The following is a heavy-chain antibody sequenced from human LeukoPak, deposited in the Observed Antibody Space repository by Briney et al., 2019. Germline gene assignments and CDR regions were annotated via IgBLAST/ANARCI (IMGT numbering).Heavy chain of an antibody. D-gene: IGHD5-18*01. V-gene: IGHV3-30-3*01. Sequence: GGSLRLSCAASGFTFSSYAMHWVRQAPGKGLEWVAVISYDGSSKYYADSVKGRFTISRDNSKNTLYLQMNSLRAEDTAVYYCAEAADTAMVPNHPPYNWGQGTLVTVSS. CDR3: AEAADTAMVPNHPPYN. J-gene: IGHJ4*02. CDR1: GFTFSSYA. CDR2: ISYDGSSK.